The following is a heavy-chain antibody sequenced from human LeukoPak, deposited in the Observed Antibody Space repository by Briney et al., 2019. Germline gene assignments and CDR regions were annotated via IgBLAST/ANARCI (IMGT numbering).Heavy chain of an antibody. J-gene: IGHJ6*03. CDR1: GGSFSGYY. V-gene: IGHV4-34*01. CDR2: INHSGST. Sequence: PSETLSLTCAVYGGSFSGYYWSWIRQPPGKGLEWIGEINHSGSTNYNPSLKSRVTISVDTSKNQFSLKLSSVTAADTAVYYCARGGRGYSYGLYYYYYYMDVWGKGTTVTVSS. CDR3: ARGGRGYSYGLYYYYYYMDV. D-gene: IGHD5-18*01.